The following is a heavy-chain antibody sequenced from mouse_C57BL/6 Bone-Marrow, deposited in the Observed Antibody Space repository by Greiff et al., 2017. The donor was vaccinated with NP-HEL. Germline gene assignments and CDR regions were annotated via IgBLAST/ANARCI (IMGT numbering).Heavy chain of an antibody. D-gene: IGHD2-4*01. CDR3: ARREGYYDYDEGFDY. CDR1: GYTFTDYY. Sequence: EVKLQESGPVLVKPGASVKMSCKASGYTFTDYYMNWVKQSHGKSLEWIGVINPYNGGTSYNQKFKGKATLTVDKSSSTAYMELNSLTSEDSAVYYCARREGYYDYDEGFDYWGQGTTLTVSS. V-gene: IGHV1-19*01. CDR2: INPYNGGT. J-gene: IGHJ2*01.